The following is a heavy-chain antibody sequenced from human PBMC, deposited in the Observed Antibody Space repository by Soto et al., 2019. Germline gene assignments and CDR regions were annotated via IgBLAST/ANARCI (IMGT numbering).Heavy chain of an antibody. CDR2: ISAYNGDT. CDR1: GYSFTTHG. J-gene: IGHJ6*02. V-gene: IGHV1-18*04. D-gene: IGHD4-17*01. Sequence: ASVTVSCKASGYSFTTHGISWVRRAPGHGLEWMGWISAYNGDTHYVQRFQGRLTMTTDTSTSTAYMELRSLTSDDTAVYYCARDPPFSGILRGTPLMDVWGQGTTVTVS. CDR3: ARDPPFSGILRGTPLMDV.